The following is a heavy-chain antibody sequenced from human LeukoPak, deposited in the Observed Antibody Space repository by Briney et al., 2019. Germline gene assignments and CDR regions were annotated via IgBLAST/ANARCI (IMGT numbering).Heavy chain of an antibody. CDR2: IYPGDSDT. CDR1: GYNFSTYW. CDR3: ARRGRMDWYFDC. Sequence: GESPKISCKGSGYNFSTYWLGWVRQMPGKGLEWMVSIYPGDSDTRYSPSFQGPVTISADKPNNTAYLHWSFLRATDGGMYFCARRGRMDWYFDCWGRGTLVTVSS. D-gene: IGHD2-8*01. J-gene: IGHJ2*01. V-gene: IGHV5-51*01.